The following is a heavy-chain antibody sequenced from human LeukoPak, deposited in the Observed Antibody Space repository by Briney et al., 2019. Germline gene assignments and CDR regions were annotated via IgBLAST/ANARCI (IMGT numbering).Heavy chain of an antibody. CDR1: GGSISSGGYY. V-gene: IGHV4-31*03. CDR2: IYYSGST. J-gene: IGHJ4*02. D-gene: IGHD3-22*01. Sequence: SETLSLTCTVSGGSISSGGYYWSWIRQHPGKGLEWIGYIYYSGSTYYNPSLKSRVTISVDTSKNQFSLKLSSVTAADTAVYYCARAYYYDTSDYYIFDHWGQGTLVTVSS. CDR3: ARAYYYDTSDYYIFDH.